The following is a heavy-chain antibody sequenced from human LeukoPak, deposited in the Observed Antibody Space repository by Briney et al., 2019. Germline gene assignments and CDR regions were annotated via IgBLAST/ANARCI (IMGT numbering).Heavy chain of an antibody. Sequence: GGSLRLSCAASGFTFSSYSMNWVRQAPGKGLEWVSYISSSGSTIYYADSVKGRFTISRDNAKNSLYLQMNSLRAEDTAVYYCARELSGSYGDYWGQGTLVTVSS. CDR2: ISSSGSTI. J-gene: IGHJ4*02. D-gene: IGHD1-26*01. CDR3: ARELSGSYGDY. CDR1: GFTFSSYS. V-gene: IGHV3-48*04.